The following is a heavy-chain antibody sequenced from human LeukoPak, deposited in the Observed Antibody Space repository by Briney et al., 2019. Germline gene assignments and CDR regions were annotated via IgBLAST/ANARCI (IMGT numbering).Heavy chain of an antibody. Sequence: GGSLRLSCAASGFTFSSYSMNWVRQAPGKGLEWVSPISSSSSYIYYADSVKGRFTISRDNAKNSLYLQMNSLRAEDTAVYYCARDSVKMVVPAAILDWFDPWGQGTLVTVSS. J-gene: IGHJ5*02. V-gene: IGHV3-21*01. D-gene: IGHD2-2*02. CDR1: GFTFSSYS. CDR3: ARDSVKMVVPAAILDWFDP. CDR2: ISSSSSYI.